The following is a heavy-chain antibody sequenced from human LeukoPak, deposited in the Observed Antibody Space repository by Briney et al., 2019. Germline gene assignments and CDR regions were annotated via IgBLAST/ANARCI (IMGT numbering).Heavy chain of an antibody. D-gene: IGHD6-13*01. CDR2: ISSTSSYI. Sequence: GGSLRLSCAPSGFTFSSYSMNWVRQAPGKGLEWVSSISSTSSYIYYADSVKGRFTVSRDNAKNSLYLQMNSLRVEDTAVYYCARESSIAAPGTIYWGQGTLVTVSS. CDR1: GFTFSSYS. V-gene: IGHV3-21*01. CDR3: ARESSIAAPGTIY. J-gene: IGHJ4*02.